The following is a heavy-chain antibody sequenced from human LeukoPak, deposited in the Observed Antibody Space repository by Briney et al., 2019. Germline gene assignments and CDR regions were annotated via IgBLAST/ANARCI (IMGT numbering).Heavy chain of an antibody. D-gene: IGHD3-16*01. V-gene: IGHV3-30*18. CDR3: AKDRAWGSYSYYGMDV. CDR1: GFTFSSYG. Sequence: PGRSLRLSCAASGFTFSSYGMHWVRQAPGKGLEWVAVISYDGSNKYQADSVKGRFTISRDNSKNTLYLQMNSLRAEDTAVYYCAKDRAWGSYSYYGMDVWGQGTTVTVSS. J-gene: IGHJ6*02. CDR2: ISYDGSNK.